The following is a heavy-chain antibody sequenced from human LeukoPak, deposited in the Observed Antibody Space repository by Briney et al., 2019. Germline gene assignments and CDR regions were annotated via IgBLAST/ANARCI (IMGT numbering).Heavy chain of an antibody. CDR1: GYSITSGYH. CDR2: MYHSGNI. Sequence: SETLSLTCIVSGYSITSGYHWGWIRQTPGKGLEWIGTMYHSGNINYNPSLKSRVTISVDTSKNPCSLKLSSVTAADTAVYYCARGNWMFDYWGQGTLVTVSS. CDR3: ARGNWMFDY. V-gene: IGHV4-38-2*02. D-gene: IGHD1-20*01. J-gene: IGHJ4*02.